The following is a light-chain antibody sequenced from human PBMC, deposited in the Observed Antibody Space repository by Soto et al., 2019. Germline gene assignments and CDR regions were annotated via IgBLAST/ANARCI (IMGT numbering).Light chain of an antibody. V-gene: IGKV1-39*01. Sequence: DIQMTQSPSSLSASVGDRVTITCRASQSISSYLNWYQQKPGKAPKLPIYAASSLQSGVPSRFSGSGSGTDFTLNSSSRQPEDFGNYHCLRSYSPPPVFGGGNKVEIK. J-gene: IGKJ4*01. CDR2: AAS. CDR1: QSISSY. CDR3: LRSYSPPPV.